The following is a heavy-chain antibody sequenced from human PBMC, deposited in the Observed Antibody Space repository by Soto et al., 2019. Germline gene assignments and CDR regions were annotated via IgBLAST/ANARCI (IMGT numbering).Heavy chain of an antibody. Sequence: QVQLVQSGAEVRKPGSSVKVSCKASGGTFSRHAISWVRQAPGQGLEWMGGIITIFGTENHAQKFQGRVTIIADESTSTVYMELSSLRSEDTAMYYCARGWGYDSNDYYYAYWGQGTLVIVSS. CDR3: ARGWGYDSNDYYYAY. CDR1: GGTFSRHA. D-gene: IGHD3-22*01. CDR2: IITIFGTE. V-gene: IGHV1-69*01. J-gene: IGHJ4*02.